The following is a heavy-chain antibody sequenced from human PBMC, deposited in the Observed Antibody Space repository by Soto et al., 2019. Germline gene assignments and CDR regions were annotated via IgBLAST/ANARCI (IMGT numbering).Heavy chain of an antibody. CDR2: VYTSDYT. D-gene: IGHD1-26*01. CDR3: ARDMHAGFTHYFDP. J-gene: IGHJ5*02. CDR1: GASIRSYY. Sequence: KTSETLSLTCSVSGASIRSYYWHWIRQPPGKGLEWIGYVYTSDYTRYSSSLKSRVTISVDTSKSQFYLRLTSMTAADTAVYYCARDMHAGFTHYFDPWGQGTPVTVSS. V-gene: IGHV4-4*08.